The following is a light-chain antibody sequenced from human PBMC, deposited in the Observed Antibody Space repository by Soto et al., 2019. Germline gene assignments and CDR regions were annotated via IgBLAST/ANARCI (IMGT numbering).Light chain of an antibody. CDR3: QQGYDTPRT. Sequence: DIQMTQSPSSLSASVGDRITITCRASQSISNYLNWYQQKPGTAPKLLIYGASSLQSGVPSRFSGSGSGTDFTLTINSLQPEDFATYYCQQGYDTPRTFGQGTKVEIQ. CDR2: GAS. V-gene: IGKV1-39*01. J-gene: IGKJ1*01. CDR1: QSISNY.